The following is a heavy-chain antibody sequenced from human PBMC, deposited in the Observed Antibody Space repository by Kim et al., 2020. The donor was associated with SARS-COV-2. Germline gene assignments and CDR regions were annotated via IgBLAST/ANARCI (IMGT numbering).Heavy chain of an antibody. CDR2: INPTGAST. CDR1: GYTFTNYH. D-gene: IGHD3-10*02. CDR3: AKDVSETMLYYYGMDV. Sequence: ASVKVSCKASGYTFTNYHIHWVRQAPGQGLEWMGIINPTGASTSYAQKFQGRVTMTRDTSTTTVYMELSSLIFEDTAVYYCAKDVSETMLYYYGMDVWGQGTMVTDSS. V-gene: IGHV1-46*01. J-gene: IGHJ6*02.